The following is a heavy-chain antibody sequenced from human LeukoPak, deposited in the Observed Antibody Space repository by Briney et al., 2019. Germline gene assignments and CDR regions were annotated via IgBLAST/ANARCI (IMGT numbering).Heavy chain of an antibody. CDR2: FDPEDGET. J-gene: IGHJ2*01. CDR1: GYTLTELS. V-gene: IGHV1-24*01. D-gene: IGHD3-3*01. Sequence: GASVKVSCKVSGYTLTELSMHWVRQAPGKGLEWMRGFDPEDGETIYAQKFQGRVTMTEDTSTDTAYMELSSLRSEDTAVYYCASRKGYYDFWSGYDWYFDLWGRGTLVTVSS. CDR3: ASRKGYYDFWSGYDWYFDL.